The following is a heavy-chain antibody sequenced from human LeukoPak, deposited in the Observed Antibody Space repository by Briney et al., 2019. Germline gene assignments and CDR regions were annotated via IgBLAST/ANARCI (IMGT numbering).Heavy chain of an antibody. V-gene: IGHV4-4*07. D-gene: IGHD4-17*01. CDR3: AREITVTRPFDY. CDR1: NGSISIYY. J-gene: IGHJ4*02. Sequence: PSETLSLTCTVSNGSISIYYWSWVRQPAGKGLEWIGRISASGSTNYNPSLKSRVTMSVDTSKNQLSLKVSSVTAADTAVYYCAREITVTRPFDYWGRGTLVTVSS. CDR2: ISASGST.